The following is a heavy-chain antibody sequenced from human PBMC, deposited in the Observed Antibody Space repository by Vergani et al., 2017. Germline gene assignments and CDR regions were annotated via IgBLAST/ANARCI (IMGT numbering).Heavy chain of an antibody. CDR1: GYSFTSYW. Sequence: EVQLVQSGAEVKKPGESLKIFCKGSGYSFTSYWIGWVRQMPGKGLEWMGIIYPGDSDTRYSPSFQGQVTISADKSISTAYLQWSSLKASDTAMYYCARHRGWGLVVVAATPWYYYYGMDVWGQXP. J-gene: IGHJ6*02. V-gene: IGHV5-51*01. CDR3: ARHRGWGLVVVAATPWYYYYGMDV. D-gene: IGHD2-15*01. CDR2: IYPGDSDT.